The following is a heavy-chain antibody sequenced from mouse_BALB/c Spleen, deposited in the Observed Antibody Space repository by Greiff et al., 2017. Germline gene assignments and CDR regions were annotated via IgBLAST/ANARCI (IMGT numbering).Heavy chain of an antibody. J-gene: IGHJ4*01. CDR3: ARIPLRRESYYAMDY. CDR2: IWSGGST. CDR1: GFSLTSYG. D-gene: IGHD2-4*01. Sequence: QVQLKQSGPGLVQPSQSLSITCTVSGFSLTSYGVHWVRQSPGKGLEWLGVIWSGGSTDYNAAFISRLSISKDNSKSQVFFKMNSLQADDTAIYYCARIPLRRESYYAMDYWGQGTSVTVSS. V-gene: IGHV2-4-1*01.